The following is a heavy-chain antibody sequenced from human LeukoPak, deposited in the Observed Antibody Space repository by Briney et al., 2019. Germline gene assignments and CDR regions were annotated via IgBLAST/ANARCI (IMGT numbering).Heavy chain of an antibody. V-gene: IGHV3-23*01. CDR3: AKVKVPHYYYYYGMDV. Sequence: PGGSLRLSCAASGFTFSTYAMSWVRQAPGKGLEWVSAISGSGGSTYYADSVKGRFTISRDNSKNTLYLQMNSLRAEDTAVYYCAKVKVPHYYYYYGMDVWGQGTTATVSS. CDR2: ISGSGGST. J-gene: IGHJ6*02. CDR1: GFTFSTYA.